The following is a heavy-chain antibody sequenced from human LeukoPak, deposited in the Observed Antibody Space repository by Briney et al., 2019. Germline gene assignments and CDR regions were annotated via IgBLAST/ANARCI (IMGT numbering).Heavy chain of an antibody. CDR1: GFTFSSHS. V-gene: IGHV3-21*01. D-gene: IGHD3-10*01. CDR3: ARDLPGRDYYFDY. CDR2: ISGSSYYI. Sequence: PGGSLRLSCSASGFTFSSHSMNWVRQAPGKGLEWVSSISGSSYYIYYADSMKGRITISRDNAKNSLYLQMSSLRAEDTAVYYCARDLPGRDYYFDYWGQGTLVTVSS. J-gene: IGHJ4*02.